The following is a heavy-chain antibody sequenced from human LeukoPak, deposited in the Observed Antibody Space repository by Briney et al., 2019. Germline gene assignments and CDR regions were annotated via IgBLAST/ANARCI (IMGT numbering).Heavy chain of an antibody. CDR2: IIPIFGTA. V-gene: IGHV1-69*13. CDR3: ARDFGYSYGSFDY. CDR1: AGTFSSYA. Sequence: ASVTVSCKASAGTFSSYAISWVRRAPGQGLEWMGGIIPIFGTANYAQTFQGRVTITADESPSKAYMELSSLRSEDTAVYYCARDFGYSYGSFDYWGQGTLVTVSS. J-gene: IGHJ4*02. D-gene: IGHD5-18*01.